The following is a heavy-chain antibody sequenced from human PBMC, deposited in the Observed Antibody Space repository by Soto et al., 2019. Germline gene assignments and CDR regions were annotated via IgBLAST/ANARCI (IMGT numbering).Heavy chain of an antibody. D-gene: IGHD6-6*01. CDR1: GFTFSSYA. Sequence: GGSLRLSCAASGFTFSSYAMHWVRQAPGKGLEWVAVISYDGSNKYYADSVKGRFTNSRDNSKNTLYLQMNSLRAEDTAVYYCATARRAHYYYGMDVWGQGTTVTVSS. CDR3: ATARRAHYYYGMDV. CDR2: ISYDGSNK. V-gene: IGHV3-30-3*01. J-gene: IGHJ6*02.